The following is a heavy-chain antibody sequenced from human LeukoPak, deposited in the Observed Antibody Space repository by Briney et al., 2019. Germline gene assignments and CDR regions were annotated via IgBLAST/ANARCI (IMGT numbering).Heavy chain of an antibody. CDR3: ARHEAALNDYVWGSYRHNWYFDL. V-gene: IGHV4-59*08. J-gene: IGHJ2*01. CDR2: IYYSGST. D-gene: IGHD3-16*02. CDR1: GGSISSYY. Sequence: ASETLSLTCTVSGGSISSYYWGWIRQPPGKGLEWIGFIYYSGSTNYNPSLKSRVTISVDTSKNQFSLKLSSVTAADTAVYYCARHEAALNDYVWGSYRHNWYFDLWGRGTLVTVSS.